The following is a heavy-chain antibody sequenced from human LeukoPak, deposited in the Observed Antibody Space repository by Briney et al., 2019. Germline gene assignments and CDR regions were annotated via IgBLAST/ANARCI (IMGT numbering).Heavy chain of an antibody. V-gene: IGHV3-23*01. CDR1: GFTFTSYA. D-gene: IGHD2-15*01. J-gene: IGHJ4*02. CDR2: ISGSGGST. Sequence: PGGSLRLSCAASGFTFTSYAMSWVRQAPGKRLEWVSAISGSGGSTYYAESVKGRFTISRDNSKNTLYLQMSSLRAEDTAVYYCAKSNPVVAAADKHFDYWGQGTLLSPSS. CDR3: AKSNPVVAAADKHFDY.